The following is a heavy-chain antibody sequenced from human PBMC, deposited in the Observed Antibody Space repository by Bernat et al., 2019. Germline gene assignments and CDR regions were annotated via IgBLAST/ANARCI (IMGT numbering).Heavy chain of an antibody. CDR3: ARNPFGRDSSTFDY. CDR2: ISSSGSTI. Sequence: EVQLVESGGGLVQPGGSLRLSCAASGFTFSSYEMNWVRQAPGKGLEWVSYISSSGSTIYYADSVKGRFAISRDNAKNSLYLQMNSLRAEDTAVYYCARNPFGRDSSTFDYWGQGTLVTVSS. V-gene: IGHV3-48*03. D-gene: IGHD6-6*01. CDR1: GFTFSSYE. J-gene: IGHJ4*02.